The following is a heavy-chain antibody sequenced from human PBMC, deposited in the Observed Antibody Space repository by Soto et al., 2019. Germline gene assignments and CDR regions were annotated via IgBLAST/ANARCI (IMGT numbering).Heavy chain of an antibody. D-gene: IGHD5-12*01. CDR3: AREGEDGYIPNWFDP. Sequence: SCFLGFVRKTTGKGLEWVSVIYSGGSTYYADSVKGRFTISRDNSKNTLYLQMNSLRAEDTAVYYCAREGEDGYIPNWFDPWGQGTLVSVSS. CDR2: IYSGGST. J-gene: IGHJ5*02. CDR1: SCF. V-gene: IGHV3-53*01.